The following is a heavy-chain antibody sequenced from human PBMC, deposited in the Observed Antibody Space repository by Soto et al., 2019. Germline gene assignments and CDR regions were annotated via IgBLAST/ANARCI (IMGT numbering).Heavy chain of an antibody. D-gene: IGHD1-1*01. CDR3: ARQGRSLNEPIDY. CDR2: IYYSGST. Sequence: SETLSLTCTVSGVSISSYYWSWIRQPPGKGLEWIGYIYYSGSTNYNPSLKSRVTISVDTSKNQFSLKLSSVTAADTAVYYCARQGRSLNEPIDYWGQGTLVTVSS. CDR1: GVSISSYY. V-gene: IGHV4-59*08. J-gene: IGHJ4*02.